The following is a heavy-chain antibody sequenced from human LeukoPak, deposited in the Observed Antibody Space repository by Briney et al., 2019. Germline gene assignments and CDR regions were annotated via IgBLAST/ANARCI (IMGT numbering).Heavy chain of an antibody. CDR3: ARHAAVEGSSGWSPLWWFDP. J-gene: IGHJ5*02. Sequence: SETLSLTCTVSGGSIRSYYWSWIRQPPGKGLEWIGYMHHSGSTKHDPYLKSRVTISVDTSKSQFSLKLSSVTAADTAVYYCARHAAVEGSSGWSPLWWFDPWGQGTLVTVSS. CDR2: MHHSGST. D-gene: IGHD6-19*01. CDR1: GGSIRSYY. V-gene: IGHV4-59*08.